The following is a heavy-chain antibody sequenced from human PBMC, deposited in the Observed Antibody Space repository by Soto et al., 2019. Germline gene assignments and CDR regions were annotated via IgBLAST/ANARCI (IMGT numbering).Heavy chain of an antibody. CDR2: IWYDGSNK. V-gene: IGHV3-33*01. J-gene: IGHJ6*03. CDR3: ARDRYYDILTGYYTYYYDMDV. CDR1: GFTFSSYG. Sequence: QVQLVESGGGVVQPGRSLRLSCAASGFTFSSYGMHWVRQAPGKGLEWVAVIWYDGSNKYYADSVKGRFTISRDNSKNTIYLQMNSMRAEDTAVYYCARDRYYDILTGYYTYYYDMDVRGKGTTVTVSS. D-gene: IGHD3-9*01.